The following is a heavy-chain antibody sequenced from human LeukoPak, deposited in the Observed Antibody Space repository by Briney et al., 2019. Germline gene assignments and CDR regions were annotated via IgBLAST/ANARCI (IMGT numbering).Heavy chain of an antibody. V-gene: IGHV3-49*04. J-gene: IGHJ6*02. CDR1: GFTLGDYA. CDR2: VRSKACGGTT. Sequence: PGRSLRLSCTASGFTLGDYAMSWVRQAPGKGLEWVGFVRSKACGGTTENAASVKSRFTISRDYSKSIAYLQMNSMKTEDTAVYYCTSTGDHYDFWSGYTYYYGMDVWGQGTTVTVS. CDR3: TSTGDHYDFWSGYTYYYGMDV. D-gene: IGHD3-3*01.